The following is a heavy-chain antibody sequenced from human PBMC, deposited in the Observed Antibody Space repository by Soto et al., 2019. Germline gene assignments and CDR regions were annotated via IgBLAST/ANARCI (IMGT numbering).Heavy chain of an antibody. Sequence: ASVKVSCKASGYSFIDYYIHWVRQAPGQGFEWMGRISPKSGGTNYAQKFEGRVTMTWDTSLNTAYMELSSLISDDTAVYYCARPPGYISDWYYFDLWGQGTLVTVSS. CDR1: GYSFIDYY. J-gene: IGHJ4*02. CDR3: ARPPGYISDWYYFDL. D-gene: IGHD3-9*01. CDR2: ISPKSGGT. V-gene: IGHV1-2*02.